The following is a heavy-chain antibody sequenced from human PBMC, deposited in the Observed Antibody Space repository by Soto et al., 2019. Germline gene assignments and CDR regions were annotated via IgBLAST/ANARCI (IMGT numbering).Heavy chain of an antibody. D-gene: IGHD2-8*02. V-gene: IGHV1-8*01. J-gene: IGHJ6*03. CDR2: MNPNSGNT. Sequence: QVQLVQSGAEVKKPGASVKVSCKASGYTFTSYDINWVRQATGQGLEWMGWMNPNSGNTGYAQKFQGRVTMTRNTSISTAYMELSSLRSGDTAVYYCARGGSGPRSYYYYYMDVWGKGTTVTVSS. CDR3: ARGGSGPRSYYYYYMDV. CDR1: GYTFTSYD.